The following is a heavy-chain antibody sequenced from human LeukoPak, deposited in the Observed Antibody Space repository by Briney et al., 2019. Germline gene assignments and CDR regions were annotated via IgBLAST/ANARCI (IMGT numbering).Heavy chain of an antibody. Sequence: GGSLRLSCAASEFSIGSNYMTWVRQAPGKGLEWVSLIYSGGSTYYADSVKGRFTISRDNSKNTLYLQMNSLRAEDTAVYYCARGPSDYHNTGGQGTLVTVSS. V-gene: IGHV3-66*01. J-gene: IGHJ4*02. CDR1: EFSIGSNY. D-gene: IGHD4-17*01. CDR3: ARGPSDYHNT. CDR2: IYSGGST.